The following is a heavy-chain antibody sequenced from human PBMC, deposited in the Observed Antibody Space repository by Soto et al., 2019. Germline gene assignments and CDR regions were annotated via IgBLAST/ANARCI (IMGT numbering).Heavy chain of an antibody. Sequence: QVQLQESGPGLVKPSQTLSLTCTVSGGSISSGGYYWSWIRQHPGKGLEWIGYIYYSGSTYYNPSLKSRVTISVDPSKNQFSLKLSSVTAADTAVYYCAREELTWTSAGGMDVWGQGTTVTVSS. CDR3: AREELTWTSAGGMDV. V-gene: IGHV4-31*03. CDR1: GGSISSGGYY. D-gene: IGHD1-7*01. J-gene: IGHJ6*02. CDR2: IYYSGST.